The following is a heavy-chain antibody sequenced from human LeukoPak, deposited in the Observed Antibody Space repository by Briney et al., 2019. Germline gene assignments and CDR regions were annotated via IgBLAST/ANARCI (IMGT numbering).Heavy chain of an antibody. CDR1: GGTFSSYA. CDR3: ARSYIAARPKFDY. D-gene: IGHD6-6*01. J-gene: IGHJ4*02. V-gene: IGHV1-69*13. Sequence: SVKVSCKASGGTFSSYAISWARQAPGQGLEWMGGIIPIFGTANYAQKFQGRVTITADESTSTAYMELSSLRSEDTAVYYCARSYIAARPKFDYWGQGTLVTVSS. CDR2: IIPIFGTA.